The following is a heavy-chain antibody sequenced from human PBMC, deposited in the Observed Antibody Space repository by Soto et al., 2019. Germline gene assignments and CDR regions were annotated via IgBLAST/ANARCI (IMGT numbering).Heavy chain of an antibody. Sequence: EVQLVESGGGLVQPGGSLRLSCTASGFTFSDSWMTWVRQAPGKGLEWVARIKPDESEKKYADSGKGRFSISRDNAKNSMYLQMDSLIGEDTAVYYCVRGGSNYASWGQGTPVTVSS. CDR2: IKPDESEK. D-gene: IGHD4-4*01. CDR3: VRGGSNYAS. J-gene: IGHJ5*02. V-gene: IGHV3-7*01. CDR1: GFTFSDSW.